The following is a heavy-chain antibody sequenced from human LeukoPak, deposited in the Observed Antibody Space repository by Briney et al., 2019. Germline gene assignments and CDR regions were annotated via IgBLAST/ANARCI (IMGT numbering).Heavy chain of an antibody. V-gene: IGHV3-33*01. CDR2: IWYDGSNT. Sequence: GGSLRLSCAASGFTFTSYDMHWVRQAPGKGLEWVALIWYDGSNTYYADSVRGRFTISRDNSKNTLYLQMNSLRAEDTAVYYCARDSSGSCMDVWGQGTTVTVSS. J-gene: IGHJ6*02. CDR3: ARDSSGSCMDV. D-gene: IGHD6-19*01. CDR1: GFTFTSYD.